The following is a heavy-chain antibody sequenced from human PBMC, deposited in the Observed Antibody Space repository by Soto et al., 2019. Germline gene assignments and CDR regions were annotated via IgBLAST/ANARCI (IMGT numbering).Heavy chain of an antibody. D-gene: IGHD5-12*01. CDR1: GGTFSSYA. CDR2: IIPIFGTA. Sequence: QVQLVQSGAEVKKPGSSVKVSCKASGGTFSSYAISWVRQAPGQGLEWMGGIIPIFGTANYAQKFQGRVTITADEPTSTAYMELSSLRSEETAVYYCARGAAGDVEMATEGFYFDYWGQGTLVTVSS. V-gene: IGHV1-69*01. J-gene: IGHJ4*02. CDR3: ARGAAGDVEMATEGFYFDY.